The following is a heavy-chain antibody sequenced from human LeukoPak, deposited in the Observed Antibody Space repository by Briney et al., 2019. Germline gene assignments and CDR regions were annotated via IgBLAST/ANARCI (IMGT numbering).Heavy chain of an antibody. CDR2: IYSSGST. D-gene: IGHD5-18*01. CDR1: GGSISSHY. V-gene: IGHV4-4*07. CDR3: ARNLQGGYNYGYLDS. Sequence: PSETLSLTCTVSGGSISSHYWSWIRQPAGKGLGWIGRIYSSGSTDYKPSLKSRVTMSVDASKNQFSLKLTSVTAADTAVYFCARNLQGGYNYGYLDSWGQGTLVTVSS. J-gene: IGHJ4*02.